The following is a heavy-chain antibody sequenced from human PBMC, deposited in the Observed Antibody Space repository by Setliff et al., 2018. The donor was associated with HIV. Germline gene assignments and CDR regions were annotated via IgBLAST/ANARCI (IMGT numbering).Heavy chain of an antibody. J-gene: IGHJ6*03. V-gene: IGHV1-69*13. CDR2: VIPIFGTA. CDR3: ARGEKRFLEWLPLDYYYYYYMDV. CDR1: GGTFSGYA. Sequence: SVKVSCKASGGTFSGYAISWVRQAPGQGLELMGGVIPIFGTANYAQKFQGRVTINADESTSTAYMELSSLRSEDTAVYYCARGEKRFLEWLPLDYYYYYYMDVWGKGITVTVSS. D-gene: IGHD3-3*01.